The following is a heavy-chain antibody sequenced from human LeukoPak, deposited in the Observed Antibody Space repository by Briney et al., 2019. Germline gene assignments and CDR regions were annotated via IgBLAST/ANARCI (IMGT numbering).Heavy chain of an antibody. J-gene: IGHJ2*01. V-gene: IGHV3-53*01. D-gene: IGHD4-23*01. Sequence: GGSLRLSCAASGFTVSSNYMSWVRQAPGKGLEWVSVIYSGGSTYYADSVKGRFTISRDNSKNTLYLQMNSLRADDTAIYYCAKGLAAAVVTLRYFDLWGRGTLVTVSS. CDR2: IYSGGST. CDR1: GFTVSSNY. CDR3: AKGLAAAVVTLRYFDL.